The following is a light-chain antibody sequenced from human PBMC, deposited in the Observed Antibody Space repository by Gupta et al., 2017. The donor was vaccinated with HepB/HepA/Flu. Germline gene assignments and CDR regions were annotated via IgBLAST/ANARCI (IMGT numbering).Light chain of an antibody. CDR1: QSISSY. Sequence: DIQMTQSPSSLSASVGDRVTITCRASQSISSYLNWYQQKPGKAPKLLIYAASSLQSGVPSRFSGSGSGTDFTLTFSSLQPEDFATYYCQQSYSTPPWTFGQGTKVEIK. J-gene: IGKJ1*01. CDR3: QQSYSTPPWT. V-gene: IGKV1-39*01. CDR2: AAS.